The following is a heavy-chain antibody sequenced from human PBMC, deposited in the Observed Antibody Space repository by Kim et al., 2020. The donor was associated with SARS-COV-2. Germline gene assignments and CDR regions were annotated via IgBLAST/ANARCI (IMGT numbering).Heavy chain of an antibody. J-gene: IGHJ4*02. V-gene: IGHV3-30*18. CDR3: ANLYGDYAVDY. CDR1: GFTFSSYG. D-gene: IGHD4-17*01. CDR2: ISYDGSNK. Sequence: GGSLRLSCAASGFTFSSYGMHWVRQAPGKGLEWVAVISYDGSNKYYADSVKGRFTISRDNSKNTLYLQMNSLRAEDTAVYYCANLYGDYAVDYWGQGTLVTVSS.